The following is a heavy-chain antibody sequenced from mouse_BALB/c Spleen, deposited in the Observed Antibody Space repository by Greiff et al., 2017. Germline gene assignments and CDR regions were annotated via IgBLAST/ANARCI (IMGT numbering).Heavy chain of an antibody. CDR1: GYAFSSYW. D-gene: IGHD2-1*01. Sequence: QVQLKQSGAELVRPGSSVKISCKASGYAFSSYWMNWVKQRPGQGLEWIGQIYPGDGDTNYNGKFKGKATLTADKSSSTAYMQLSSLTSEDSAVYFCARGGNYLYYAMDYWGQGTSVTVSS. V-gene: IGHV1-80*01. CDR3: ARGGNYLYYAMDY. CDR2: IYPGDGDT. J-gene: IGHJ4*01.